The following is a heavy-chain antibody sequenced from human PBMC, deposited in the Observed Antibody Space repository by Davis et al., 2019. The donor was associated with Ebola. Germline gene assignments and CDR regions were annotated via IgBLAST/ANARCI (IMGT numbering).Heavy chain of an antibody. J-gene: IGHJ6*02. CDR3: ARDQGPPYYYYGMDV. CDR2: IKQDGSEK. CDR1: GFTFSSYW. V-gene: IGHV3-7*01. Sequence: GESLKISCAASGFTFSSYWMSWVRQAPGKGLEWVTNIKQDGSEKYYVDSVKGRFTISRDNAKNSLYLQMNSLRAEDTAVYYCARDQGPPYYYYGMDVWGQGTTVTVSS.